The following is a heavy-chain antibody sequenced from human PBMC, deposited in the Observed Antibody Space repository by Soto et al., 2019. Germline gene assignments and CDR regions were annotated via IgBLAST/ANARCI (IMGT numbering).Heavy chain of an antibody. V-gene: IGHV4-30-4*01. CDR3: ARSSLYGTDV. J-gene: IGHJ6*02. CDR2: IYYSGST. CDR1: GGSISSGDYY. Sequence: PSETLSLTCTVSGGSISSGDYYWSWIRHPPGKGLEWIGYIYYSGSTYYNPSLKSRVTISIDTSKNQFSLKLGSVTAADTAVYYCARSSLYGTDVWGQGTSVTVSS.